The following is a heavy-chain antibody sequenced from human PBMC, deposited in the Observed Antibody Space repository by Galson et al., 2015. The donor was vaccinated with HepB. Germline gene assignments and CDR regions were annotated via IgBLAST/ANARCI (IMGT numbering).Heavy chain of an antibody. Sequence: SLRLSCAASGFTFSSYSMNWVRQAPGKGLEWVSSISGGSSYIYYADSVKGRFTLSRDNAKNSLYLQMNSLRAEDTAVYYCARLPPGEHGYYYYGMDVWGQGTTVTVSS. V-gene: IGHV3-21*01. CDR1: GFTFSSYS. CDR2: ISGGSSYI. CDR3: ARLPPGEHGYYYYGMDV. J-gene: IGHJ6*02. D-gene: IGHD3-16*01.